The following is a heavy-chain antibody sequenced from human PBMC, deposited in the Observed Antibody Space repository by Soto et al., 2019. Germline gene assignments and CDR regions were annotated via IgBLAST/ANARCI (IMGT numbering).Heavy chain of an antibody. J-gene: IGHJ6*02. V-gene: IGHV3-23*01. CDR3: VKGYWKGDV. Sequence: GGSLRLCCAASIETFNTYAINWACQTQGNGLEWVSAISGSGGSIHYADSVKGRFTISRDNSKNTLYLQMNSLRVEDTAVYGCVKGYWKGDVWGQGTAVTVSS. CDR1: IETFNTYA. D-gene: IGHD1-1*01. CDR2: ISGSGGSI.